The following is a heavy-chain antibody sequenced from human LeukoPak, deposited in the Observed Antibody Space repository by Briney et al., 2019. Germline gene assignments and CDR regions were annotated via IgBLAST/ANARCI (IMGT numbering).Heavy chain of an antibody. Sequence: PGRSLRLSCAASGFTFSSYGMHLVRQAPGKGLEWVAVIWYDGSNKYYADSVKGRFTISRDNSKNTLYLQMNSLRAEDTAVYYCAKSEYSSSTGWFDPWGQGTLVTVSS. CDR1: GFTFSSYG. V-gene: IGHV3-33*06. CDR3: AKSEYSSSTGWFDP. J-gene: IGHJ5*02. D-gene: IGHD6-6*01. CDR2: IWYDGSNK.